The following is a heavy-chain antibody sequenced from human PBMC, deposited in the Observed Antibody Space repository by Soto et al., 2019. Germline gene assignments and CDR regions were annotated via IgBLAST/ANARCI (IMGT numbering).Heavy chain of an antibody. V-gene: IGHV3-30*18. CDR2: ISYDGGNK. CDR3: AKGPDFWSGYYIH. D-gene: IGHD3-3*01. Sequence: GGSLRLSCAASGFTFSSYGMHWVRQAPGKGLEWVAVISYDGGNKYYADSVKGRFTISRDNSKNTLYLQMNSLRAEDTAVYYCAKGPDFWSGYYIHWGQGTLVTVSS. J-gene: IGHJ4*02. CDR1: GFTFSSYG.